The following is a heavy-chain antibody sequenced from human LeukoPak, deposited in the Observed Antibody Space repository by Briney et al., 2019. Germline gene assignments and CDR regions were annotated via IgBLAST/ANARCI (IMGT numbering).Heavy chain of an antibody. J-gene: IGHJ3*02. D-gene: IGHD3-22*01. CDR1: GFTFNTYT. V-gene: IGHV3-21*01. CDR2: VGRDGSI. Sequence: GGSLRLSCVASGFTFNTYTMNWVRQAPGKGLEWVSCVGRDGSIHYADSVKGRITISRDNAKNSLFLQMNSLRAEDTAIYYCARRYYDTTGYAFDIWGQGTMVTVSS. CDR3: ARRYYDTTGYAFDI.